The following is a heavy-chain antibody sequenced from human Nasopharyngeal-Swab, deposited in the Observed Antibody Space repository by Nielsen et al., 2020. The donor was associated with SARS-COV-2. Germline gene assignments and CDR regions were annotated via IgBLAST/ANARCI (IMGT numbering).Heavy chain of an antibody. CDR2: IFSNDEK. CDR3: ARISSLYYYYMDV. Sequence: RQAPGKALEWLAHIFSNDEKSYSTSLKSRLTISKDTSKSQAVLTMTNMDPVDTATYYCARISSLYYYYMDVWGKGTTVTVSS. V-gene: IGHV2-26*01. J-gene: IGHJ6*03.